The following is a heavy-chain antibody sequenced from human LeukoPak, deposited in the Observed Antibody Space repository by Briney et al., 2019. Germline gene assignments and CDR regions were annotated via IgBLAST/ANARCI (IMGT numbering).Heavy chain of an antibody. Sequence: SETLSLTCTVSGGSISGYFWSCIRQPPGQGLEFIGYIYYTGATLYNPSLKSRVTMSADTSMNQFSLKLSSVTAADTAVYYCARHDPVGYYQHGMDVWGQGTTVTVSS. V-gene: IGHV4-59*08. CDR1: GGSISGYF. CDR2: IYYTGAT. D-gene: IGHD2-15*01. J-gene: IGHJ6*02. CDR3: ARHDPVGYYQHGMDV.